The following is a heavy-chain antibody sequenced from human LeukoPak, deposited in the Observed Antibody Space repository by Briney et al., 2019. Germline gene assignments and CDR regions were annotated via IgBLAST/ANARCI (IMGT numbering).Heavy chain of an antibody. J-gene: IGHJ4*02. CDR2: ISYDGSNK. Sequence: GGSLRLSCAASGFTFSSYAMHWVRQAPGKGLEWVAVISYDGSNKYYADSVKGRFTISRDNSKNTLYLQMNSLRAEDTAVYYCARGRGWLFDCWGQGTLVTVSS. V-gene: IGHV3-30-3*01. CDR3: ARGRGWLFDC. CDR1: GFTFSSYA. D-gene: IGHD6-19*01.